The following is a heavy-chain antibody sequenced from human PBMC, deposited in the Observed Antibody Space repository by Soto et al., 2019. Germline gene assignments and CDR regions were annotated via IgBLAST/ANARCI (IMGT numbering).Heavy chain of an antibody. CDR2: IIPILGIA. V-gene: IGHV1-69*08. J-gene: IGHJ5*02. Sequence: QVQLVQSGAEVEKPGSSVKVSCKASGGTFSSYTISWVRQAPGQGLEWMGRIIPILGIANYAQKFQGRVTITADKSTSTAYMELSSLRSEDTAVYYCARDCSSTSCYAYPWGQGTLVTVSS. CDR1: GGTFSSYT. D-gene: IGHD2-2*01. CDR3: ARDCSSTSCYAYP.